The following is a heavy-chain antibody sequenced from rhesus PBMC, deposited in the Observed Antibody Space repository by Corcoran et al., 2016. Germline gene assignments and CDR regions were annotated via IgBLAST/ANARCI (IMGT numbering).Heavy chain of an antibody. V-gene: IGHV4-165*02. J-gene: IGHJ4*01. CDR1: GGSISDSY. CDR2: IGGTGGST. D-gene: IGHD1-14*01. CDR3: TRTPDSWNVIDS. Sequence: QVRLQESGPGLVKPSETLSLTCAVSGGSISDSYWNWIRQPPGKGREWIGYIGGTGGSTYYNPSFKSRVTISTDTSKNQFSLMMSSVTAADTAFYYCTRTPDSWNVIDSWGQGVLVTVSS.